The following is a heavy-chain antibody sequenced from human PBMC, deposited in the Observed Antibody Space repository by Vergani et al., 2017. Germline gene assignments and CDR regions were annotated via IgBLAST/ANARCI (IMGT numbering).Heavy chain of an antibody. CDR3: ARHTSPRSWVVVADYYYYYGMDV. CDR2: INHSGST. J-gene: IGHJ6*02. D-gene: IGHD2-15*01. Sequence: QVQLQESGPGLVKPSETLSLTCAVYGGSFSGYYWSWIRQPPGKGLEWIGEINHSGSTNYNPSLKSRVTISVDTSKNQFSLKLSSVTAADTAVYYCARHTSPRSWVVVADYYYYYGMDVWGQGTTVTVSS. CDR1: GGSFSGYY. V-gene: IGHV4-34*01.